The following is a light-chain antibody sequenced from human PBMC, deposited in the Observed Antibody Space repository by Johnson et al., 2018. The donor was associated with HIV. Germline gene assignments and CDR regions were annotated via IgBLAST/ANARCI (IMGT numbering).Light chain of an antibody. CDR3: GTWDSSLSAFYV. CDR1: SSNIGNNY. J-gene: IGLJ1*01. Sequence: QSVLTQPPSVSAAPGQKVTISCSGSSSNIGNNYVSWYQQLPGTAPKLLIYDNNKRPSGIPDRFSGSKYGTSATLGITGLQTGDEADYYCGTWDSSLSAFYVFGTGTEVTVL. V-gene: IGLV1-51*01. CDR2: DNN.